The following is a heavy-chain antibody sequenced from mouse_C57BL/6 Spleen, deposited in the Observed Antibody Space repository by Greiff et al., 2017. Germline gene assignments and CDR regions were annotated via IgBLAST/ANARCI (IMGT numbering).Heavy chain of an antibody. CDR1: GYTFTSYW. CDR2: IDPNSGGT. D-gene: IGHD1-1*01. V-gene: IGHV1-72*01. Sequence: QVQLQQPGAELVKPGASVKLSCKASGYTFTSYWMHWVKQRPGRGLAWIGWIDPNSGGTKYNEKFKSKATLTVDKPSSTAYMQLSSLTSEDSAVYYCARGRNYYGSFYDWGQGTTRTVAS. CDR3: ARGRNYYGSFYD. J-gene: IGHJ2*01.